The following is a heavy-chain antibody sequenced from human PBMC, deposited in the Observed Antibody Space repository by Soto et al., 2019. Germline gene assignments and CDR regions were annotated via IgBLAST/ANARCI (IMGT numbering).Heavy chain of an antibody. CDR3: ARGGMYYDMLTGYYKE. CDR1: GGSFSGYY. Sequence: SETLSLTCAVYGGSFSGYYWSWILQPPGKGLEWIGEINHSGSTNYNPSLKSRVTISVDTSKNQFSLKLSSVTAADTAVYYCARGGMYYDMLTGYYKEWGQGTLVTVSS. J-gene: IGHJ4*02. V-gene: IGHV4-34*01. D-gene: IGHD3-9*01. CDR2: INHSGST.